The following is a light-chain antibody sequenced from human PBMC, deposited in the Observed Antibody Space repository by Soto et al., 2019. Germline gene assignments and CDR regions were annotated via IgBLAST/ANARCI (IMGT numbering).Light chain of an antibody. J-gene: IGKJ2*01. Sequence: ESVLTQSPGTLSLSPGERATLSCRAGQSVSNSYFAWYQQKPGQAPRLLIYVISSRATGIPDRFSGSGSGTDFTLTISRLEPEDFVVYYCQQYSSLPHTFGQGTKLEVK. V-gene: IGKV3-20*01. CDR1: QSVSNSY. CDR2: VIS. CDR3: QQYSSLPHT.